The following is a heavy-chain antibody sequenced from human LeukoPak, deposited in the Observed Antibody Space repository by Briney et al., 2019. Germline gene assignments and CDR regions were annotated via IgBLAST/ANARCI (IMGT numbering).Heavy chain of an antibody. Sequence: GASVKVSCKASGYTFTSYGISWVRQAPGQGLEWMGWISAYNGNTNYAQKLQGRVTMTTDTSTSTAYMELRSLRSDDTAVYYCARDRRYDYGGSVFDYWGQGTLVTVSS. CDR1: GYTFTSYG. CDR2: ISAYNGNT. V-gene: IGHV1-18*01. CDR3: ARDRRYDYGGSVFDY. D-gene: IGHD4-23*01. J-gene: IGHJ4*02.